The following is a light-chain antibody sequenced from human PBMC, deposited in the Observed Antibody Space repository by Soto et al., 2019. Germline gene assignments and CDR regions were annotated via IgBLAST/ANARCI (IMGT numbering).Light chain of an antibody. J-gene: IGLJ1*01. CDR1: ASTIGRNY. CDR2: RNS. Sequence: QSVLTQSPSASGTPGQRVTISCSGSASTIGRNYVYWYQQLPGTAPKLLIYRNSQRPSGVPDRFSGSKSGTSASLAIRGLRSEDEADYYCAAWDDNLSGLYVFGAGTKLTVL. CDR3: AAWDDNLSGLYV. V-gene: IGLV1-47*01.